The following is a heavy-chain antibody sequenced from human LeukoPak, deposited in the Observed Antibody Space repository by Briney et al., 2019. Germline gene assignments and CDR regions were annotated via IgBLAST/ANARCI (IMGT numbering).Heavy chain of an antibody. J-gene: IGHJ4*02. V-gene: IGHV4-34*01. Sequence: SETLSLTCAVYGGSFSGYYWSWIRQPPGKGLEWIGEINHSGSTNYNPSLESRVTISVDTSKNQFSLKLSSVTAADTAVYYCARGSLARLGELSLKYWGQGTLVTVSS. D-gene: IGHD3-16*02. CDR2: INHSGST. CDR1: GGSFSGYY. CDR3: ARGSLARLGELSLKY.